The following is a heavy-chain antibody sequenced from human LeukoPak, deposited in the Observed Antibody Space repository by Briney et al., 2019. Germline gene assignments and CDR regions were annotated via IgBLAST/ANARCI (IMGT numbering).Heavy chain of an antibody. CDR3: ARVPAAIGRTRNNWFDP. CDR2: IIPIFGTA. D-gene: IGHD2-2*01. Sequence: SVKVSCKASGGTFSSYATSWVRQAPGQGLEWMGGIIPIFGTANYAQKFQGRVTITADESTSTAYMELSSLRSEDTAVYYCARVPAAIGRTRNNWFDPWGQGTLVTVSS. CDR1: GGTFSSYA. V-gene: IGHV1-69*13. J-gene: IGHJ5*02.